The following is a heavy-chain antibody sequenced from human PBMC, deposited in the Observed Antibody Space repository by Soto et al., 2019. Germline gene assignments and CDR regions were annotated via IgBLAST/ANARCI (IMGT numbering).Heavy chain of an antibody. V-gene: IGHV3-7*05. D-gene: IGHD2-15*01. CDR1: RFAISSYW. CDR3: GRVGWLLYAIYM. J-gene: IGHJ3*02. CDR2: IRQDGGEK. Sequence: EVQLVESGGGLVQPGGSLRLSCTTSRFAISSYWMSWVRQAPGKGLEWVANIRQDGGEKNYVDSVKGRFTISRDNALNSLYLQMNSLRAEDTAVYYCGRVGWLLYAIYMWGQGTVVTVSS.